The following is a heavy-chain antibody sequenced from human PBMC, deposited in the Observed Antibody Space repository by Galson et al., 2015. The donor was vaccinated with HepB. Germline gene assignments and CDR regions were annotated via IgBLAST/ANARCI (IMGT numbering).Heavy chain of an antibody. CDR2: ISYDGSNK. CDR3: ARGRFKGDYGSGVDY. V-gene: IGHV3-30-3*01. J-gene: IGHJ4*02. D-gene: IGHD4-17*01. CDR1: GFTFSSYA. Sequence: SLRLSCAASGFTFSSYAMHWVRQAPGKGLEWVAVISYDGSNKYYADSVRGRFTISRDNSKNTLYLQMNSLRAEDTAVYYCARGRFKGDYGSGVDYWGQGTLVTVSS.